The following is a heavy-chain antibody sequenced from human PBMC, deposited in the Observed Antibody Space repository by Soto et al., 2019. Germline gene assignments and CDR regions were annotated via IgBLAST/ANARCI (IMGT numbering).Heavy chain of an antibody. Sequence: ESGGGVVQPGRSLRLSCAASGFTFSSYGMHWVRQAPGKGLEWVAVISYDGSNKYYADSVKGRFTISRDNSKNTLYLQMNSLRAEDTAVYYCAKSGKTRYYDFWSGPDYWGQGTLVTVSS. CDR2: ISYDGSNK. D-gene: IGHD3-3*01. V-gene: IGHV3-30*18. J-gene: IGHJ4*02. CDR3: AKSGKTRYYDFWSGPDY. CDR1: GFTFSSYG.